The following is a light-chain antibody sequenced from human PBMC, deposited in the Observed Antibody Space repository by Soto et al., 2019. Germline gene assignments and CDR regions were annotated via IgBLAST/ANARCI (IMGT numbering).Light chain of an antibody. Sequence: DIQMTQSPSSLSASVGDRVTITCRASQGISNYLAWYQQKPGKIPKLLIYAASTLQSGVPSRFSGSESGTYFTLTISRLQTEDVATYYCQKYNSVPFTFGPGTKVDIK. V-gene: IGKV1-27*01. CDR2: AAS. CDR3: QKYNSVPFT. J-gene: IGKJ3*01. CDR1: QGISNY.